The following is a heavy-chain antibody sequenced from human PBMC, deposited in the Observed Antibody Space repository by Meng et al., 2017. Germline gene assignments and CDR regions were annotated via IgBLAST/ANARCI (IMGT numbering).Heavy chain of an antibody. D-gene: IGHD1-26*01. CDR2: AYYRSKWYH. J-gene: IGHJ4*02. V-gene: IGHV6-1*01. Sequence: QINLQQPGQGLVKPPQTLSLICAVSGDSVSSNSAAWNWIRQSPSRGLEWLGRAYYRSKWYHDYAESVKSRISIDPDTSKNQFSLQLRSVTPEDSAVYYCARGSYSFDSWGQRTLVTVSS. CDR3: ARGSYSFDS. CDR1: GDSVSSNSAA.